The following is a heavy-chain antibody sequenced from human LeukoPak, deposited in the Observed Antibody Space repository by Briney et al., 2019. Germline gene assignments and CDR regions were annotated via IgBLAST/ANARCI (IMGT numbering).Heavy chain of an antibody. CDR2: INPNSGGT. J-gene: IGHJ5*02. CDR3: ARGRQLSANDWFDP. Sequence: ASVKVSCKASGYTFTGYYMHWVRQAPGQGLEWMGWINPNSGGTNYAQKFQGRVTMTRDTSISTAYMELSRLRSDDTAVYYCARGRQLSANDWFDPWGQGTLVTVSS. CDR1: GYTFTGYY. D-gene: IGHD5-18*01. V-gene: IGHV1-2*02.